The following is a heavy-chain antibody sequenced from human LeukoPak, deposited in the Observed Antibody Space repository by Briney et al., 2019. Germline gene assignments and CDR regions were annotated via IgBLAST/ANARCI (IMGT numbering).Heavy chain of an antibody. CDR3: ARDGGGFGEMLFDP. CDR2: IWYDGSNK. D-gene: IGHD3-10*01. CDR1: GFTFSSYG. V-gene: IGHV3-33*01. Sequence: PGGSLRLSCAASGFTFSSYGMHWVRQAPGKGLEWVAVIWYDGSNKYYADSVKGRFTISRDNSKNTLYLQMNSLRAEDTAVYYCARDGGGFGEMLFDPWGQGTLVTVSS. J-gene: IGHJ5*02.